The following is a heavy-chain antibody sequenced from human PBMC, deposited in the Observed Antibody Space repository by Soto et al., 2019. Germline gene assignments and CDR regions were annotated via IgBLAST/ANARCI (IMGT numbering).Heavy chain of an antibody. V-gene: IGHV4-31*03. Sequence: QVQLQESGPGLVKPSQTLSLTCTVSGGSISSGGYYWSWIRQHPGKGLEWIGYIYYRGSTYYNPSLKSRVTISVDTSKNQFSLKLSSVTAADTAVYYCARARSDYYYYGMDVWGQGTTVTVSS. CDR3: ARARSDYYYYGMDV. CDR1: GGSISSGGYY. D-gene: IGHD3-16*01. CDR2: IYYRGST. J-gene: IGHJ6*02.